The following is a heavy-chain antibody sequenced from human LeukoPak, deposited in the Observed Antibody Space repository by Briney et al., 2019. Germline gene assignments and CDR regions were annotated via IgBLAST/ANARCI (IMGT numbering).Heavy chain of an antibody. Sequence: PGGSLRLSCSASGFTFSSYAMHWVRQAPGKGLEWVAVISYDGINKFYADSVKGRFTISRDNSKNTLYLQMNSLRAEDTAVYYCATFPINSSGWYGGEENFDYWGQGTLVTVSS. J-gene: IGHJ4*02. V-gene: IGHV3-30-3*01. CDR3: ATFPINSSGWYGGEENFDY. CDR1: GFTFSSYA. D-gene: IGHD6-19*01. CDR2: ISYDGINK.